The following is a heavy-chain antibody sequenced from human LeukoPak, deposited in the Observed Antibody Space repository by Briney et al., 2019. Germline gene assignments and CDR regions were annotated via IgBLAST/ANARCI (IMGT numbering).Heavy chain of an antibody. CDR3: ARATSDAFDI. V-gene: IGHV3-11*01. D-gene: IGHD6-6*01. Sequence: GGSLRLSCAASGFTFSDYYMNWIRQAPGKGLEWVSYISSSGTAVYYPDSMKGRFTISRDNAKNSLYLQMNSLRAEDTAVYYCARATSDAFDIWGQGTMVTVSS. CDR1: GFTFSDYY. J-gene: IGHJ3*02. CDR2: ISSSGTAV.